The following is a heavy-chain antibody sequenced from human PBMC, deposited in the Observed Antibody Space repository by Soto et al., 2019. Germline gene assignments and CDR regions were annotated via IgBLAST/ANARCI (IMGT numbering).Heavy chain of an antibody. D-gene: IGHD2-2*01. CDR2: ISGSGGST. V-gene: IGHV3-23*01. CDR1: GFTFSSYA. CDR3: AKNLDPIVVVPAVIGY. J-gene: IGHJ4*02. Sequence: GGSLRLSCAASGFTFSSYAMSWVRQAPGKGLEWVSAISGSGGSTYYADSVKGRFTISRDNSKNTLYLQMNSLRAEDTAVYYCAKNLDPIVVVPAVIGYWGQGSLVIVSS.